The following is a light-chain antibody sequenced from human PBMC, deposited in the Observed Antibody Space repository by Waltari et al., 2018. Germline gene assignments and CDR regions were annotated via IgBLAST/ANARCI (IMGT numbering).Light chain of an antibody. Sequence: SSELTQDPVVSVALGQTVRITCQGDSLRRYHASWYQQKPGQAPVLVIYGQNNRPSGIADRFSGATSGNTASLTITGAQAEDEADYYGDSRDSSGNHEVFGGGTKLTVL. CDR2: GQN. CDR3: DSRDSSGNHEV. CDR1: SLRRYH. V-gene: IGLV3-19*01. J-gene: IGLJ2*01.